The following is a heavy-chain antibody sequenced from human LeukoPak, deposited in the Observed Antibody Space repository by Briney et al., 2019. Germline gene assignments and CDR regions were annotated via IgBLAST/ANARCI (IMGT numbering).Heavy chain of an antibody. CDR1: GGSISSSYYY. CDR3: ARPSMLTGYYYFDY. D-gene: IGHD3-9*01. V-gene: IGHV4-39*01. CDR2: VYHSGTT. J-gene: IGHJ4*02. Sequence: PSETLSLTCSVSGGSISSSYYYWGWIRQPPGKGLEWIGSVYHSGTTYYNPSLKSRVSISIDTSKNQFSLELSSVTATDTAVYFCARPSMLTGYYYFDYWGQGTLVIVSS.